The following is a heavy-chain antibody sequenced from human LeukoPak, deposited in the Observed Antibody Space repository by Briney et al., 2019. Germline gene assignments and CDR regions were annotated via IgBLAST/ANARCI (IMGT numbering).Heavy chain of an antibody. CDR1: GFTVTRSA. J-gene: IGHJ3*02. CDR3: AATSVGATINDAFHM. CDR2: IVVGSGKT. D-gene: IGHD1-26*01. V-gene: IGHV1-58*01. Sequence: SVTVSFKASGFTVTRSAVQWGRQARGQRREWIGWIVVGSGKTNYAQKFQERVTIIRDMSTGTAYMDLGSLRSEDTAIYYCAATSVGATINDAFHMWGQGTMVTVSS.